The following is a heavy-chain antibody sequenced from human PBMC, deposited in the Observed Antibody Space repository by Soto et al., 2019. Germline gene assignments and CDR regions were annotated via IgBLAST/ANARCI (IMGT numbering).Heavy chain of an antibody. Sequence: QVQLVQSGPEVKKPGSSVKVSCKASGGSFRSDVFSWVRQAPGQGLEWMGRIIPIFGAANYAQKFQDRVTITADEASSTVYMELSSMTSDDTAVYYCERDPGQDCSTTSCYDRGGFDPWGQGTRVSVSS. J-gene: IGHJ5*02. D-gene: IGHD2-2*01. CDR1: GGSFRSDV. V-gene: IGHV1-69*18. CDR3: ERDPGQDCSTTSCYDRGGFDP. CDR2: IIPIFGAA.